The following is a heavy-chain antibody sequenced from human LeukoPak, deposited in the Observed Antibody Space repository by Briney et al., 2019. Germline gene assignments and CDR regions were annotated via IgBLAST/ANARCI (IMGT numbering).Heavy chain of an antibody. J-gene: IGHJ4*02. CDR1: GFTFSSYA. V-gene: IGHV3-30*04. CDR2: ISYDGSNK. CDR3: ARDYPKYGGNANLDY. Sequence: PGRSLRLSCAASGFTFSSYAMHWVRQAPGKGLEWEAVISYDGSNKYYADSVKGRFTISRDNSKNTLYLQMNSLRAEDTAVYYCARDYPKYGGNANLDYWGQGTLVTVSS. D-gene: IGHD4-23*01.